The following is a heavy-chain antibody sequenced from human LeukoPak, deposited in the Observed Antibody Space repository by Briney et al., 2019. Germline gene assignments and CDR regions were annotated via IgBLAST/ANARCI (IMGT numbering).Heavy chain of an antibody. D-gene: IGHD1-26*01. Sequence: GGALRLSCAASGFTFSSYSMNWVRQAPGKGLEWVSSISSSSSYIYYADSVKGRFTISRDNAKNSLYVQMNSLRAEDTAVYYCARETSGSYSDYWGQGTLVTVSS. V-gene: IGHV3-21*01. CDR2: ISSSSSYI. CDR1: GFTFSSYS. J-gene: IGHJ4*02. CDR3: ARETSGSYSDY.